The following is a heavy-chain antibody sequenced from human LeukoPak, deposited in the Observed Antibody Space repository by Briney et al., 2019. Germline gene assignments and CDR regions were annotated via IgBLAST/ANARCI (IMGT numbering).Heavy chain of an antibody. CDR1: GGSISSYY. CDR3: ARGYYDTSPHFDY. V-gene: IGHV4-59*01. CDR2: IYYSGNT. J-gene: IGHJ4*02. D-gene: IGHD3-22*01. Sequence: PSETLSLTCTVSGGSISSYYWSWIRQPPGKGLEWIGYIYYSGNTNYNPSLKSRVTISVDTSKHRFSLKLSSVTAADTAVYYCARGYYDTSPHFDYWGQGTLVTVSS.